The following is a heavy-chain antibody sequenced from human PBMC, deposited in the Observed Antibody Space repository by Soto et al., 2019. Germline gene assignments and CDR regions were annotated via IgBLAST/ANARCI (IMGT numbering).Heavy chain of an antibody. D-gene: IGHD6-19*01. J-gene: IGHJ4*02. CDR3: ARSPGSSGWYGRDY. V-gene: IGHV3-53*01. CDR1: GFTVSSNY. CDR2: IYSGGST. Sequence: GGSLRLSCAASGFTVSSNYMSWVRQAPGKGLEWVSVIYSGGSTYYADSVKGRFTISRDNSKNTLYLQMNSLRAEDTAVYYCARSPGSSGWYGRDYWGQGTLVTVSS.